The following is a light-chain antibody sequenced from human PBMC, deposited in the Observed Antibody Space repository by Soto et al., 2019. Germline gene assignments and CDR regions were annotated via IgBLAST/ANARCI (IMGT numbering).Light chain of an antibody. CDR2: DVS. J-gene: IGKJ1*01. CDR3: QQYDSYSWT. CDR1: QSVTNW. V-gene: IGKV1-5*01. Sequence: DIQMTQSPSTLSASVGDRVTITCRASQSVTNWLAWYQQKPGKAPKLLIYDVSSLESGVPSRFSGSGSGTEFILTISSLQPEDFATYYCQQYDSYSWTFGQGTKWIS.